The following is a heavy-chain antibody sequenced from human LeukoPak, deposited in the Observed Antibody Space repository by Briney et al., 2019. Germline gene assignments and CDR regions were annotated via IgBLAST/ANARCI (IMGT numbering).Heavy chain of an antibody. D-gene: IGHD5-12*01. CDR3: AKDGYDTIDY. CDR2: ISGGGGRT. J-gene: IGHJ4*02. Sequence: GGSLRLSCATSGVTFSSFAMNWVRQAPGKGLEWVSGISGGGGRTYYADSVKGRFTISRDNSKNTLYLQMNSLRAEDTAVYYCAKDGYDTIDYWGQGTLVTVSS. V-gene: IGHV3-23*01. CDR1: GVTFSSFA.